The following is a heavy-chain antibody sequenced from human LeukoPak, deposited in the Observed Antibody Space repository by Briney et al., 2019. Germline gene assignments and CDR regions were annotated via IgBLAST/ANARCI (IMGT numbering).Heavy chain of an antibody. D-gene: IGHD4-23*01. J-gene: IGHJ4*02. CDR3: ARADYGGNCLGD. CDR1: GFTFSSYA. V-gene: IGHV3-23*01. CDR2: ISGSGGST. Sequence: GGSLRLSCAASGFTFSSYAMSWVRQAPGKGLEWVSAISGSGGSTYYADSVKGRFTISRDNSKNTLYLQMNSLRAEDTAVYYCARADYGGNCLGDWGQGTLVTVSS.